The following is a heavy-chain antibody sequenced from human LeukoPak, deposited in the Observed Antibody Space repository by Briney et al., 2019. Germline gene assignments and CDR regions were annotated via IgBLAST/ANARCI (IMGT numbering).Heavy chain of an antibody. CDR3: ARRRGSGSYDYYYGMDV. D-gene: IGHD1-26*01. CDR1: GGSFSGYY. Sequence: SETLSLTCAVYGGSFSGYYWSWIRQPPGKGLEWIGEINHSGSTNYNTSLKSRVTISVDTSKNQFSLKLSSVTAADTAVYYCARRRGSGSYDYYYGMDVWGQGTTVTVSS. J-gene: IGHJ6*02. V-gene: IGHV4-34*01. CDR2: INHSGST.